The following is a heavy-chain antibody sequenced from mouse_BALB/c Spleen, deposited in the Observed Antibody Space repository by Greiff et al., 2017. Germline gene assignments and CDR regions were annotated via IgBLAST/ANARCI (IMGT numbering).Heavy chain of an antibody. V-gene: IGHV3-2*02. CDR1: GYSITSDYA. J-gene: IGHJ2*01. CDR3: ARDRGNYFDY. CDR2: ISYSGST. Sequence: EVKLMESGPGLVKPSQSLSLTCTVTGYSITSDYAWNWIRQFPGNKLEWMGYISYSGSTSYNPSLKSRISITRDTSKNQFFLQLNSVTTEDTATYYCARDRGNYFDYWGQGTTLTVSS.